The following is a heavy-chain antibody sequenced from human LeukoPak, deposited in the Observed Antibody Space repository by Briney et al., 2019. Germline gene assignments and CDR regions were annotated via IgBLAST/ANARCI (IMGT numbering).Heavy chain of an antibody. CDR3: AKVIYSNYGCFDY. J-gene: IGHJ4*02. V-gene: IGHV3-23*01. CDR1: GFTFSSYA. D-gene: IGHD4-11*01. Sequence: GGSLRLSCAASGFTFSSYALTWVRQAPGKGLEWVSGISGSGTTTYYADSVKGRFTISRDNSKNTLYLQMNSLRAEDTAVYYCAKVIYSNYGCFDYWGQGTLVTVSS. CDR2: ISGSGTTT.